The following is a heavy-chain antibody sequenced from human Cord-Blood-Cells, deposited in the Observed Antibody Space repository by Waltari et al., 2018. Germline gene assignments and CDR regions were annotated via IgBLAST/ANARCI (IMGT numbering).Heavy chain of an antibody. J-gene: IGHJ6*03. CDR3: ARAPTVLYYYYYMDV. V-gene: IGHV4-61*01. CDR1: GGSVSSGSYY. Sequence: QVQLQESGPGLVKPSETLSLTCTVSGGSVSSGSYYWSWIRQPPGKGLEWIGYIYYSGSANYNPSRKSRVTISVDTSKNQFSLKLSSVTAADTAVYYCARAPTVLYYYYYMDVWGKGTTVTVSS. CDR2: IYYSGSA. D-gene: IGHD2-21*02.